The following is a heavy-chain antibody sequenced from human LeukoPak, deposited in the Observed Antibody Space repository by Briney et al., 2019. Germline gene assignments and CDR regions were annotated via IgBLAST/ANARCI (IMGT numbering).Heavy chain of an antibody. J-gene: IGHJ4*02. Sequence: GGSLRLACAASGFTFSSYSMNWVSQAPGKGLEWVSYISSSSSTIYYADSVKGRFTISRDNAKNSLYLQMNSLRAEDTAVYYCARGGYCTNGVCPLRYWGQGTLVTVSS. V-gene: IGHV3-48*01. CDR1: GFTFSSYS. CDR3: ARGGYCTNGVCPLRY. CDR2: ISSSSSTI. D-gene: IGHD2-8*01.